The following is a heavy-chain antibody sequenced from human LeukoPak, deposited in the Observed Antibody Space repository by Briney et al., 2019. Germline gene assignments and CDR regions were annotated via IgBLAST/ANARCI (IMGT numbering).Heavy chain of an antibody. Sequence: GRSLRLSCAASGFTFSSYAMHWVRQAPGKGLEWVAVISYDGSNKYYADSVKGRFTISRDNSKNTLYLQMNSLRAEDTAVYYCAKDYGGNSILDYWGQGTLVTVSS. V-gene: IGHV3-30*04. D-gene: IGHD4-23*01. CDR2: ISYDGSNK. J-gene: IGHJ4*02. CDR1: GFTFSSYA. CDR3: AKDYGGNSILDY.